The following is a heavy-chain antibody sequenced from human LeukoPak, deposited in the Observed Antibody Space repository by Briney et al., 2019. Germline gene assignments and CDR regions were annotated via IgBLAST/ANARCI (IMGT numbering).Heavy chain of an antibody. V-gene: IGHV3-23*01. D-gene: IGHD2-21*01. Sequence: AGGSLRLSCAASGFTFSSSAMSWVRQAPGKGLEWVSAIDGGGGSTYYADSVKGRFTISRDNSKNTLYLQMNSLRAEDAAVYFCAKAPVTSCRGAYCYPFDSWGQGTLVTVSS. CDR2: IDGGGGST. CDR1: GFTFSSSA. CDR3: AKAPVTSCRGAYCYPFDS. J-gene: IGHJ4*02.